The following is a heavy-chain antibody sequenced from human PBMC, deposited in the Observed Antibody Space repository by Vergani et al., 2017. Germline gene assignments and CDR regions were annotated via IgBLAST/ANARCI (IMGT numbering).Heavy chain of an antibody. J-gene: IGHJ6*02. CDR1: GGTFSSYT. CDR2: IIPILGIA. D-gene: IGHD2-2*01. V-gene: IGHV1-69*08. Sequence: QVQLVQSGAEVKKPGSSVKVSCKASGGTFSSYTISWVRQAPGQGLEWVGRIIPILGIANYAQKFQGRVTITADKATSTAYMELSSLRTEDTAGYYCARERQLQLGYYSSTSWYQASHYGMDVGSQGTTVTVSS. CDR3: ARERQLQLGYYSSTSWYQASHYGMDV.